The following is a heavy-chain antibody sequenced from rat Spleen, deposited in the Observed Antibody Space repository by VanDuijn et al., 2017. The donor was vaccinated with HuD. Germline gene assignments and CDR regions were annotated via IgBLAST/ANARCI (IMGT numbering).Heavy chain of an antibody. CDR1: GFTFSNYH. CDR3: VRQDTSGYSNWFTY. J-gene: IGHJ3*01. Sequence: SMKLSCAASGFTFSNYHMAWVRQAPTKGLEWVASISTGGGDTYYRDSVKGRFTISRDIAKSILFLEMDSLRSEDTATYYCVRQDTSGYSNWFTYWGQGTLVTVSS. D-gene: IGHD4-3*01. V-gene: IGHV5-25*01. CDR2: ISTGGGDT.